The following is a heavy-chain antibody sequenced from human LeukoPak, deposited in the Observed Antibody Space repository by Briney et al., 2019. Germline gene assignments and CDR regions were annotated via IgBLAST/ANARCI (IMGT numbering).Heavy chain of an antibody. Sequence: GGSLRLSCAASGFTFSSYSLNWVRQAPGKGLEGVSYISSSSSTIYYADSVKGRFTISRDNAKNSMYLQMNTLRAEDTAVYYCARDWGRSGYYADYWGQGTLVTVSS. V-gene: IGHV3-48*01. J-gene: IGHJ4*02. CDR1: GFTFSSYS. CDR2: ISSSSSTI. D-gene: IGHD3-22*01. CDR3: ARDWGRSGYYADY.